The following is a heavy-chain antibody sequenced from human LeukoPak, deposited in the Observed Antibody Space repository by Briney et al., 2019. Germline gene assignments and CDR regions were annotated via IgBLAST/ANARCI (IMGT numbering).Heavy chain of an antibody. D-gene: IGHD2-15*01. CDR1: GFTFDDYG. CDR3: ARSGCSGGSCYFFSWFDP. V-gene: IGHV3-20*04. J-gene: IGHJ5*02. Sequence: GGSLRLSCAASGFTFDDYGMSWVRQAPGKGLEWVPGINWNGGSTGYADSVKGRFTISRDNAKNSLYLQMNSLRAEDTALYYCARSGCSGGSCYFFSWFDPWGQGTLVTVSS. CDR2: INWNGGST.